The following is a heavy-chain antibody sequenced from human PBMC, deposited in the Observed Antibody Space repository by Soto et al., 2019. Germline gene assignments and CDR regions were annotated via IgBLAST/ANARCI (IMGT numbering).Heavy chain of an antibody. J-gene: IGHJ5*02. CDR2: TYYTGST. D-gene: IGHD3-10*01. CDR3: ATDSAGRGPFDP. V-gene: IGHV4-59*13. CDR1: CGSFGTNY. Sequence: SETLSLTCTISCGSFGTNYWSWIRQAPGKGLEWIGYTYYTGSTKYNPSLKSRATISVDTSNNQFSLTLNSAAAADTAVYYCATDSAGRGPFDPWGQGILVTVSS.